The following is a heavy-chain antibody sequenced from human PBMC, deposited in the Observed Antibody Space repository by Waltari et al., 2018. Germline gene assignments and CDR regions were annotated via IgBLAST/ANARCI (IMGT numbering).Heavy chain of an antibody. CDR1: GASISSDNDY. J-gene: IGHJ6*02. V-gene: IGHV4-39*01. D-gene: IGHD3-10*01. Sequence: QVHLQESGPGLAKPSETLSLSCSVSGASISSDNDYWGWIRQSPGKGLMWIGNIYNTASPDYNPSVETVAAISVDTSRNQFSLGLTSVTAADTGVYYCARFFISLVAVTNYGVDVWGQGISVTVSS. CDR2: IYNTASP. CDR3: ARFFISLVAVTNYGVDV.